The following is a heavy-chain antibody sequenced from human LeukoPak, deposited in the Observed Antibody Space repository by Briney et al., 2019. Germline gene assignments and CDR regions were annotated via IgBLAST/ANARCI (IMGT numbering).Heavy chain of an antibody. D-gene: IGHD6-25*01. CDR2: ISAYNGNT. CDR1: GYTFTSYG. J-gene: IGHJ2*01. Sequence: ASVKVSCKASGYTFTSYGISWVRQAPGQGLEWMGWISAYNGNTNYAQKLQGRVTMTTDTSTSTAYMELRSLRPDDTAVYYCARISSGWPSWYFDLWGRGTLVTVSS. CDR3: ARISSGWPSWYFDL. V-gene: IGHV1-18*01.